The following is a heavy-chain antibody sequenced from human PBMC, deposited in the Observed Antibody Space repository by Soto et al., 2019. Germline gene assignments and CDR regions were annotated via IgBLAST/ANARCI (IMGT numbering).Heavy chain of an antibody. CDR3: ASAAVTGTAGLDF. D-gene: IGHD6-19*01. V-gene: IGHV1-8*01. Sequence: ASVKVSCKASGYTFTSYDINWVRQATGQGLEWMGWMNPNSGNTGYAQKFQGRVTMTRNTSMSTAYMELSSLRSEDTAVYYCASAAVTGTAGLDFWGQGTQVTVSS. CDR1: GYTFTSYD. CDR2: MNPNSGNT. J-gene: IGHJ4*02.